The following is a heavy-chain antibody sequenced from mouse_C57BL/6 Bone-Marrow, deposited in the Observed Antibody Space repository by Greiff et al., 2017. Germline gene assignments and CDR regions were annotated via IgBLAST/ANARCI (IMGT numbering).Heavy chain of an antibody. CDR2: IDPEDGET. Sequence: EVQLQQSGAELVKPGASVKLSCTASGFNITDYYMHWVKQRTEQGLEWIGRIDPEDGETKYAPKFKGKATITADTSSNTAYLQLSSLTSEDTAVYYCGREDAYYGNPAYWGQGTLVTVSA. CDR1: GFNITDYY. J-gene: IGHJ3*01. V-gene: IGHV14-2*01. D-gene: IGHD2-10*01. CDR3: GREDAYYGNPAY.